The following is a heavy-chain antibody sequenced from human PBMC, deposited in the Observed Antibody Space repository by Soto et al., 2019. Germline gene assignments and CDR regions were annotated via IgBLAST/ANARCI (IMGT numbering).Heavy chain of an antibody. CDR2: INHSGST. CDR1: GGSISSSSYY. J-gene: IGHJ4*02. V-gene: IGHV4-39*07. D-gene: IGHD3-9*01. Sequence: SETLSLTCTVSGGSISSSSYYWGWIRQPPGKGLEWIGEINHSGSTNYNPSLKSRVTISVDTSKNQFSLKLSSVTAADTAVYYCARVRRIRYFDYWGQGTLVTVSS. CDR3: ARVRRIRYFDY.